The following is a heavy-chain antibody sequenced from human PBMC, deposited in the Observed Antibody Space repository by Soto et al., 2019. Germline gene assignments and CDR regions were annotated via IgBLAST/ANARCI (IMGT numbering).Heavy chain of an antibody. J-gene: IGHJ3*02. D-gene: IGHD5-18*01. CDR1: GFTFSRHW. CDR2: INSDESST. V-gene: IGHV3-74*01. CDR3: VRERGGRIQLWLHDAYDI. Sequence: EVQLVESGGGLVQVGGSLKLTCAASGFTFSRHWMHWVRQVPGKGLVWVSRINSDESSTSYADSVKGRFTISRDNVKNTLYLQMNSLRVEDTAVYYCVRERGGRIQLWLHDAYDIWGQGTMVTVSS.